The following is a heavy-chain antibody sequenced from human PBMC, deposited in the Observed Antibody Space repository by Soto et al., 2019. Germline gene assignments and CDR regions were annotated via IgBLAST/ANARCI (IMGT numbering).Heavy chain of an antibody. CDR2: IYYSGST. V-gene: IGHV4-31*03. CDR3: ARATYYYDSSGYYFPLSYFQH. D-gene: IGHD3-22*01. Sequence: SETLSLTCTVSGGSISSGGYYWSWIRQHPGKGLEWIGYIYYSGSTYYNPSLKSRVTISVDTSKNQFSLKLSSVTAADTAVYYCARATYYYDSSGYYFPLSYFQHWGQGTLVTVSS. CDR1: GGSISSGGYY. J-gene: IGHJ1*01.